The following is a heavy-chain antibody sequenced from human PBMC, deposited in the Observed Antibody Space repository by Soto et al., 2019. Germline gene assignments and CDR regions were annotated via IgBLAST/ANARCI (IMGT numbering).Heavy chain of an antibody. Sequence: EVQLLESGGGLVQPGGSLKISCAVSGFTFSSYAMSWVRQAPGKGLEWVSGISGTGRVTNYAESEKGRFTISRDNPKNTLYLEMKSLRVEDTAVYYCAKDVHYDIVTGIEYFDHWGQGTLVTVSS. CDR3: AKDVHYDIVTGIEYFDH. V-gene: IGHV3-23*01. CDR2: ISGTGRVT. J-gene: IGHJ1*01. D-gene: IGHD3-9*01. CDR1: GFTFSSYA.